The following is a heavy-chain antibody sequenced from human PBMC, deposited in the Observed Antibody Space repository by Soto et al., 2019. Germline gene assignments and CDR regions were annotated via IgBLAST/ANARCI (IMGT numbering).Heavy chain of an antibody. CDR3: VRDDRQADYGAKWYFDL. D-gene: IGHD4-17*01. CDR2: ISPYNGNS. Sequence: QVQLVQSGVEVERPGASVEVSCKASGYSFATYGISWVRQAPGQGLEWMGWISPYNGNSNSAPKLQGRVTMTTDTSTNTAYLELRSLGSDDTGIYYCVRDDRQADYGAKWYFDLWGRGTLVTVSS. J-gene: IGHJ2*01. CDR1: GYSFATYG. V-gene: IGHV1-18*01.